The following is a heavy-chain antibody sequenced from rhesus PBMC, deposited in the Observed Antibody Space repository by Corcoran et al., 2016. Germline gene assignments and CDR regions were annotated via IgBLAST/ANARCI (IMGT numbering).Heavy chain of an antibody. D-gene: IGHD1-26*01. CDR1: GGSISGYYY. Sequence: QVQLQQWGEGLVKPSATLSLTCAVYGGSISGYYYWSWIRQPPVKGLEWIGYIYGNSASTNYNPSLKNRVTISKDTSKNQFSLKLSSVTAADTAVYYCARDFPNWNYFYFDYWGQGVLVTVSS. CDR2: IYGNSAST. CDR3: ARDFPNWNYFYFDY. J-gene: IGHJ4*01. V-gene: IGHV4-73*01.